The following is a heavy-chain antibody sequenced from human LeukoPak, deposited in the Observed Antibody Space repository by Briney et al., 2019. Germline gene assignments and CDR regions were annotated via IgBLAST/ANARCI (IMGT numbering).Heavy chain of an antibody. Sequence: GGSLRLSCAASGFTFSSYAMHWARQAPGKGLEWVAVISYDGSNKYYADSVKGRFTISRDNSKNTLYLQMNSLRAEDTALYYCAKSSGNYLNYYYYMDVWGKGTTVTVSS. CDR1: GFTFSSYA. J-gene: IGHJ6*03. V-gene: IGHV3-30*04. CDR3: AKSSGNYLNYYYYMDV. CDR2: ISYDGSNK. D-gene: IGHD3-10*01.